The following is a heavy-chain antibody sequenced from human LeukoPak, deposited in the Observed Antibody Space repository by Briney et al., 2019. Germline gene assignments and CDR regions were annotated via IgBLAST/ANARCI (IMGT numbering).Heavy chain of an antibody. Sequence: SETLSLTCTVSGDSISGSSYYWGWIRPPPGKGLEWIGNIYYGGSTYYSPSLKSRVSISVDTSKNQVSLKLSSVTAADTAVYYCASADGYKIDYWGQGTLVTVSS. CDR3: ASADGYKIDY. J-gene: IGHJ4*02. V-gene: IGHV4-39*01. D-gene: IGHD5-24*01. CDR2: IYYGGST. CDR1: GDSISGSSYY.